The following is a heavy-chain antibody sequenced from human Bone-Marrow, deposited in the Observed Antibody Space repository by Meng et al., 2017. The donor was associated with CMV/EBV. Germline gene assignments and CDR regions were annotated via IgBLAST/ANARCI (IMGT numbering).Heavy chain of an antibody. Sequence: FSTYAMCSVRQAPGKGLEWVSAISCSGCSTYYADSVKGRFTISRDNSKNTLYLQMNSLRAEDTALYHCARAIYCSGSSCYRQDAFDIWGQGTMVTVSS. CDR2: ISCSGCST. V-gene: IGHV3-23*01. CDR3: ARAIYCSGSSCYRQDAFDI. CDR1: FSTYA. D-gene: IGHD2-15*01. J-gene: IGHJ3*02.